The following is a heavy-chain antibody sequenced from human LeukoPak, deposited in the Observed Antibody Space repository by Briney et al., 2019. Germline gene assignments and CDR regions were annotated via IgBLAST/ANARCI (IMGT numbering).Heavy chain of an antibody. J-gene: IGHJ4*02. CDR1: GFTFSNYG. V-gene: IGHV3-30*03. Sequence: PGGSLRLSCAASGFTFSNYGMHWVRQAPGKGLEWVAVISYDGTNKYYADSVKGRFTISRDNSKNTLYLQMNSLRAEDTAVYYCARRALGDTWHVPGDYWGQGTLVTVSS. D-gene: IGHD1-26*01. CDR3: ARRALGDTWHVPGDY. CDR2: ISYDGTNK.